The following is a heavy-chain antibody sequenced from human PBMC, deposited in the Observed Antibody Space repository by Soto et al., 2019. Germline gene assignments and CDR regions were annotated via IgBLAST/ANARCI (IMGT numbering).Heavy chain of an antibody. V-gene: IGHV1-18*01. D-gene: IGHD6-19*01. CDR2: ISTYNGNT. CDR1: VYTFTSYG. CDR3: ARDPAVAGTGSWSDY. Sequence: ASVKVSCKSSVYTFTSYGISWVRQAPGQGLEWMGWISTYNGNTNYAQKLQGRVTMTTDTSTSTAYMELRSLRSDDTAVYYCARDPAVAGTGSWSDYWGQGTLVTVSS. J-gene: IGHJ4*02.